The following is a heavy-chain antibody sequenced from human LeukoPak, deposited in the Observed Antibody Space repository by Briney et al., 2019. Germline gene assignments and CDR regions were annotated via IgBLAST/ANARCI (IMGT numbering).Heavy chain of an antibody. D-gene: IGHD6-13*01. CDR3: MVDGWGEQQLVLPDY. V-gene: IGHV5-51*01. J-gene: IGHJ4*02. CDR1: GYSFTSYW. Sequence: GESLKISCKGSGYSFTSYWIGWVRQMPGKGLEWMGIIYPGDSDTRYSPSFQGQVTISADKSISTAYLQWSSLKASDTAMYYCMVDGWGEQQLVLPDYWGQGTLVTVSS. CDR2: IYPGDSDT.